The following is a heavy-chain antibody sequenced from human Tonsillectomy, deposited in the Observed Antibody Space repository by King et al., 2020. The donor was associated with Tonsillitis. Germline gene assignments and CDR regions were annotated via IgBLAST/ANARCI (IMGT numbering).Heavy chain of an antibody. J-gene: IGHJ3*02. CDR2: IFSNDEK. CDR3: ARMPTADSSGYYPDAFDI. D-gene: IGHD3-22*01. CDR1: GFSLSNAKMG. V-gene: IGHV2-26*01. Sequence: TLKESGPVLLKPTETLTLTCTVSGFSLSNAKMGVSWIRQPPGKALEWLAHIFSNDEKSYSTSLKSRLTISKDTSKSQVVLTMTNTDPVDTATYYCARMPTADSSGYYPDAFDIWGQGTMVTVSS.